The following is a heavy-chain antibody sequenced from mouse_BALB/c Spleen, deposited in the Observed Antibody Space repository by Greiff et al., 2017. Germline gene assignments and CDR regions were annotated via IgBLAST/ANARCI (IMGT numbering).Heavy chain of an antibody. V-gene: IGHV3-2*02. CDR3: ARDYYGTPYFDV. Sequence: EVKVEESGPGLVKPSQSLSLTCTVTGYSITSDYAWNWIRQFPGNKLEWMGYISYSGSTSYNPSLKSRISITRDTSKNQFFLQLNSVTTEDTATYYCARDYYGTPYFDVWGAGTTVTVSS. CDR2: ISYSGST. J-gene: IGHJ1*01. CDR1: GYSITSDYA. D-gene: IGHD1-1*01.